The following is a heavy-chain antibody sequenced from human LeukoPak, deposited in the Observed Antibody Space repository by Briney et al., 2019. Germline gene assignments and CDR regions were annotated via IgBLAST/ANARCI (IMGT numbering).Heavy chain of an antibody. J-gene: IGHJ5*02. Sequence: MASETLSLTCTVPGGSISSYYWSWIRQPPGKGLEWIGYIYYSGSTDYNPSLKSRVTISVDTSKNQFSLKLSSVTAADTAVYYCARGVVGLHLGESPGLDWFDPWGQGTPVTVSS. D-gene: IGHD3-16*01. CDR1: GGSISSYY. V-gene: IGHV4-59*01. CDR2: IYYSGST. CDR3: ARGVVGLHLGESPGLDWFDP.